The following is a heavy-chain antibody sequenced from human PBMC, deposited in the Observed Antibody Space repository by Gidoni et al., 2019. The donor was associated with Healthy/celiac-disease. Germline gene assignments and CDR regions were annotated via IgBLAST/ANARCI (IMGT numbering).Heavy chain of an antibody. V-gene: IGHV4-31*03. J-gene: IGHJ4*02. CDR3: ARVHGSGSYIDY. CDR1: GGFISSGGYY. Sequence: QVQLQASGPGLVKPSQTLSLPCTVSGGFISSGGYYWSWIRQHPGKGLEWIGYIYYSGSTYYNPSLKSRVTISVDTSKNQFSLKLSSVTAADTAVYYCARVHGSGSYIDYWGQGTLVTVSS. CDR2: IYYSGST. D-gene: IGHD3-10*01.